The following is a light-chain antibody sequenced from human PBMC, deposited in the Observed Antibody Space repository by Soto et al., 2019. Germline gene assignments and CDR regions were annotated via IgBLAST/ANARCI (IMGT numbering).Light chain of an antibody. J-gene: IGKJ1*01. Sequence: ILRTQSPATLSVAPGERVTLSCRASQSGSNNLAWYQQNPGQAPRLLIYDASTRATGIPARFSGRGSGTEFTLNISGLQSEDFAVYYCQQYNKWPPWTFGLGTKVQIK. V-gene: IGKV3-15*01. CDR3: QQYNKWPPWT. CDR1: QSGSNN. CDR2: DAS.